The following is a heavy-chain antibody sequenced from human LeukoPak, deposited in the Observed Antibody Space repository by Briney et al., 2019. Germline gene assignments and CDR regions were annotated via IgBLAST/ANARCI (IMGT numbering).Heavy chain of an antibody. Sequence: SETLSLTCTVSGGSISRYYWSWIRQPAGKGLEWIGRIYTSGSTNYNPSLKSRVTMSVDTSKNQFSLKLSSVTAADTAVYYCAGDHYYYGMDVWGQGTTVTVSS. CDR3: AGDHYYYGMDV. J-gene: IGHJ6*02. CDR1: GGSISRYY. CDR2: IYTSGST. V-gene: IGHV4-4*07.